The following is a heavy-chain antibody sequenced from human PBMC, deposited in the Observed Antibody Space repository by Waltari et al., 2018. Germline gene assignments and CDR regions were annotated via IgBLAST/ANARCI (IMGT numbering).Heavy chain of an antibody. V-gene: IGHV1-2*02. CDR1: GYGLPAYH. CDR2: INPKNGDT. CDR3: ARDPGPIVGAPDY. J-gene: IGHJ4*02. D-gene: IGHD1-26*01. Sequence: QVQLVQSGTEVKQPGASVKVSCQASGYGLPAYHLHWFRQTPGQGLEWLGLINPKNGDTGYAQNFLGRVTITRDTSINTVYMDLSGLRSDDTAVFYCARDPGPIVGAPDYWGQGTLVTVSS.